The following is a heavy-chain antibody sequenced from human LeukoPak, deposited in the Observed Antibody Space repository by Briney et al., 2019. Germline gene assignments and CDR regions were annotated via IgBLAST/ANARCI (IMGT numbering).Heavy chain of an antibody. J-gene: IGHJ3*02. CDR3: TTGALYYYDSSGSLVAFDI. CDR1: GFTFSNAW. D-gene: IGHD3-22*01. CDR2: IKSKTDGGTT. Sequence: PGGSLRLSCTASGFTFSNAWMNWVRQAPGKGLEWVGRIKSKTDGGTTDCAAPVKGRFTISRDDSKNTLYLQMNSLKTQDTAVYYCTTGALYYYDSSGSLVAFDIWGQGTMVTVSS. V-gene: IGHV3-15*01.